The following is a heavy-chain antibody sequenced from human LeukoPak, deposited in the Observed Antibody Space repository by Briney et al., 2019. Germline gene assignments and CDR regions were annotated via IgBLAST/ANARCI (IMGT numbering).Heavy chain of an antibody. D-gene: IGHD6-13*01. V-gene: IGHV3-33*08. CDR3: ARGYSSSWYLDY. CDR2: IWYDGSNK. CDR1: GFIFTGYF. Sequence: GGSLRLSCAASGFIFTGYFMSWVRQAPGKGLEWVAVIWYDGSNKYYADSVKGRFTISRDNSKNTLYLQMNSLRAEDTAVYYCARGYSSSWYLDYWGQGTLVTVSS. J-gene: IGHJ4*02.